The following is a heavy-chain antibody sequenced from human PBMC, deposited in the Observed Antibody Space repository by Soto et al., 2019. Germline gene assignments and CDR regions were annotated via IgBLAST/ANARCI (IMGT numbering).Heavy chain of an antibody. V-gene: IGHV3-73*01. Sequence: PGGSLRLSCAASGFTFSGSAMHWVRQASGKGLEWVGRIRSKANSYATAYAASVKGRFTISRDDSKNTAYLQMNSLKTEDTAVYYCTSLLDILTGPYYYSMDVWGKGTSVTVSS. CDR2: IRSKANSYAT. CDR3: TSLLDILTGPYYYSMDV. D-gene: IGHD3-9*01. CDR1: GFTFSGSA. J-gene: IGHJ6*03.